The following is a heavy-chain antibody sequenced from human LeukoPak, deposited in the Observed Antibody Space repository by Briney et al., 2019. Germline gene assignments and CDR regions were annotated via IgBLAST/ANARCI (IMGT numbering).Heavy chain of an antibody. CDR2: INPSGGST. D-gene: IGHD3-10*01. CDR3: ARARGSGSYYGHDYYYYYYMDV. J-gene: IGHJ6*03. V-gene: IGHV1-46*01. CDR1: GYTFTTDY. Sequence: ASVKVSCKASGYTFTTDYIHWVRQAPGQGLEWMGIINPSGGSTTYAQKFQGRVIMTGDTSTSTVYMELRSLRSEDTAVYYCARARGSGSYYGHDYYYYYYMDVWGQGTLVTVSS.